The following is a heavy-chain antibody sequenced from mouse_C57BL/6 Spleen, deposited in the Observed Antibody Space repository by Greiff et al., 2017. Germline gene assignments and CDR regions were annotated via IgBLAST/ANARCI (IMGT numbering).Heavy chain of an antibody. CDR2: INPDSSTI. Sequence: EVQVVESGGGLVQPGGSLKLSCAASGIDFSRYWMSWVRRAPGKGLEWIGEINPDSSTINYAPSLKDKFIISRDNAKTTLYLVKSKVRSVDTALDYCARPADNYGSSWFAYWGQGTLVTVSA. D-gene: IGHD1-1*01. J-gene: IGHJ3*01. CDR1: GIDFSRYW. V-gene: IGHV4-1*01. CDR3: ARPADNYGSSWFAY.